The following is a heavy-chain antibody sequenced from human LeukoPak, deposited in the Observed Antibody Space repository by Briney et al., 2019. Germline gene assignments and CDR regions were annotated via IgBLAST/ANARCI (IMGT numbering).Heavy chain of an antibody. Sequence: AGGSLRLSCAASGFTVSSNYMSWVRQAPGKGLEWVSSISSSSSYIYYADSVKGRFTISRDNAKNSLYLQMNSLRAEDTAVYYCASPYSSRWYELCYWGQGTLVTVSS. J-gene: IGHJ4*02. D-gene: IGHD6-13*01. V-gene: IGHV3-21*01. CDR1: GFTVSSNY. CDR3: ASPYSSRWYELCY. CDR2: ISSSSSYI.